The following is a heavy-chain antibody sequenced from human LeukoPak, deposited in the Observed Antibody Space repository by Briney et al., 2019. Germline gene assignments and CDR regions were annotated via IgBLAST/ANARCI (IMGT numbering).Heavy chain of an antibody. D-gene: IGHD6-19*01. J-gene: IGHJ5*02. CDR2: IYYSGST. V-gene: IGHV4-61*08. CDR1: GGSISSGGYS. CDR3: ARTVYSSGLTGFDP. Sequence: PSESLSLTCAVSGGSISSGGYSWSWIRQPPGKGLEWIGYIYYSGSTNYNPSLKSRVTISVDTSKNQFSLKLSSVTAADTAVYYCARTVYSSGLTGFDPWGQGTLVTVSS.